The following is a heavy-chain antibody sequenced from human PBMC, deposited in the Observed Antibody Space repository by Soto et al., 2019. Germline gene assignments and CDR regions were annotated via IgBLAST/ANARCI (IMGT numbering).Heavy chain of an antibody. V-gene: IGHV3-48*01. CDR3: ARADYGDYGIDY. Sequence: GGSLRLSCAASGLTFSSYSMNWVRQAPGKGLEWVSYISSSSSTIYYADSVKGRFTISRDNAKNSLYLQMNSLRAEDTAVYYCARADYGDYGIDYWGQGTVVTASS. D-gene: IGHD4-17*01. CDR1: GLTFSSYS. CDR2: ISSSSSTI. J-gene: IGHJ4*02.